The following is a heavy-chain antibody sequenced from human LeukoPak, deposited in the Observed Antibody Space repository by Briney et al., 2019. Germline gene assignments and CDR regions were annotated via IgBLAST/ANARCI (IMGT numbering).Heavy chain of an antibody. CDR1: GFTFDDYA. CDR2: ISWNSGSI. Sequence: PGRSLRLSCAASGFTFDDYAMHWVRQAPGKGLEWVSGISWNSGSIGYADSVKSRFTISRGNAKNSLYLQMNSLRAEDTALYYCAKDSAAFGVVIHLTTSGMDVWGQGTTVTVSS. J-gene: IGHJ6*02. CDR3: AKDSAAFGVVIHLTTSGMDV. D-gene: IGHD3-3*01. V-gene: IGHV3-9*01.